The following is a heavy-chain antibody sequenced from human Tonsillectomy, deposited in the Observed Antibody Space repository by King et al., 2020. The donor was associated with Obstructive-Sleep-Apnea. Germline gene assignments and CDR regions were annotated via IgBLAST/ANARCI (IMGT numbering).Heavy chain of an antibody. CDR2: IKKKSDGGTT. V-gene: IGHV3-15*01. CDR3: TRDYDILTGYYYGAFDI. CDR1: GFTVSNAW. D-gene: IGHD3-9*01. Sequence: EVQLVESGGGLVKPGGSLRLSCAASGFTVSNAWMSWVRQSPGKGLEWVGRIKKKSDGGTTDYAAPVKGRFTISRDDSKNTLYLQMNSLKTEDTPVYYCTRDYDILTGYYYGAFDIWGQGTMVTVSS. J-gene: IGHJ3*02.